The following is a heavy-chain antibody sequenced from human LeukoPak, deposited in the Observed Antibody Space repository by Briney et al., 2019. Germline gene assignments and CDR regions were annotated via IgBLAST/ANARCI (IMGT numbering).Heavy chain of an antibody. CDR2: IYSGGST. Sequence: PGGSLRLSCAASGFTVSSNYVSWVRQAPGKGLEWVSVIYSGGSTYYAYSVKGRFTISRDNSKNTLYLQMNSPRSEDTAVYYCARDVEMATIYFDYWGQGTLVTVSS. J-gene: IGHJ4*02. V-gene: IGHV3-53*05. D-gene: IGHD5-24*01. CDR1: GFTVSSNY. CDR3: ARDVEMATIYFDY.